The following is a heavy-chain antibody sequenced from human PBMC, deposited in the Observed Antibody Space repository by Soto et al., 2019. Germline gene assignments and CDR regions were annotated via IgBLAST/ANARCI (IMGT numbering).Heavy chain of an antibody. Sequence: GGSLRLSCAASGFTFSNAWMSWVRQAPGKGLEWVARIKSKTDGGTTDYAAPVKGRFTISRDDSKNTLYLQMNSLKTEDTAVYYCTTDLHRVVTYYYDRSFDYWGQGTLVTVSS. CDR2: IKSKTDGGTT. CDR3: TTDLHRVVTYYYDRSFDY. D-gene: IGHD3-22*01. V-gene: IGHV3-15*01. J-gene: IGHJ4*01. CDR1: GFTFSNAW.